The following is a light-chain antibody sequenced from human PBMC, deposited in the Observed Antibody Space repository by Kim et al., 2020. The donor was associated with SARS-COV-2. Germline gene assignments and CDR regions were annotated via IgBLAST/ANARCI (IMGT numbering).Light chain of an antibody. V-gene: IGKV1-17*01. CDR2: GAS. J-gene: IGKJ5*01. CDR3: LKHSTCPIT. Sequence: DIQMTQSPSSLSASVGDRVTITCRASQDIRNDLGWYQQNPGRAPKRLIYGASSLQSGVPSRFSGSGSGTEFTLTISSVQPEDFATYFCLKHSTCPITFGQGTRMGIK. CDR1: QDIRND.